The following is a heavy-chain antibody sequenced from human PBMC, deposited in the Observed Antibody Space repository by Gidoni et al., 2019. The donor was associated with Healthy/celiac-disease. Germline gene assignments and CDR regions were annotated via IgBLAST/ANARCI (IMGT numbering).Heavy chain of an antibody. Sequence: EVQLLQSGAAVKKPGESLKISCQGSGYSFTSYWICWVRQSPGKGLEWMVIIYHGDSDTRYSPSFQGQVTISADKSISTAYLQWSSLKASDTAMDYCARHFGYSSSWGDYWGQGTLVTVSS. CDR2: IYHGDSDT. CDR1: GYSFTSYW. J-gene: IGHJ4*02. CDR3: ARHFGYSSSWGDY. D-gene: IGHD6-13*01. V-gene: IGHV5-51*01.